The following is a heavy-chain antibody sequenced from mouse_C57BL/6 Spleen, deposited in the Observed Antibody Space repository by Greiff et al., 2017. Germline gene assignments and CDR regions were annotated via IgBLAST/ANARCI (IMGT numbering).Heavy chain of an antibody. D-gene: IGHD1-1*01. CDR3: TRSGGSSYFDV. CDR1: GYTFTDYE. J-gene: IGHJ1*03. CDR2: IDPETGGT. V-gene: IGHV1-15*01. Sequence: VQLQQSGAELVRPGASVTLSCKASGYTFTDYEMHWVKQTPVHGLEWIGAIDPETGGTAYNQKFKGKAILTADKSSSTAYMELRSLTSEDSAVXYCTRSGGSSYFDVWGTGTTVTVSS.